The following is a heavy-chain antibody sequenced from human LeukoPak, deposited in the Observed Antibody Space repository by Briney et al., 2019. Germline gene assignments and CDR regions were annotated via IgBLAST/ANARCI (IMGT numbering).Heavy chain of an antibody. D-gene: IGHD3-22*01. Sequence: SVKVSCKASGGTFSSYAISWVRQAPGQGLEWMGGIIPIFGTANYAQKFQGRLTITTDESTSTAYMELSSLRSEDTAVYYCAVYYSDSSGYLDYWGQGTLVTDSS. V-gene: IGHV1-69*05. CDR1: GGTFSSYA. CDR2: IIPIFGTA. CDR3: AVYYSDSSGYLDY. J-gene: IGHJ4*02.